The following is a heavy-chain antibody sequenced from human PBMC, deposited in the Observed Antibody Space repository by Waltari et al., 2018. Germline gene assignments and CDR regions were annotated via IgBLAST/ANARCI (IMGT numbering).Heavy chain of an antibody. D-gene: IGHD6-13*01. CDR2: INAGNGNT. CDR3: ARGSGYSSSWHLDY. J-gene: IGHJ4*02. Sequence: QVQLVQSGAEVKKPGASVKVSCKSSGYTFTSYAMHWLRQAPGQRLEWMGWINAGNGNTKYSQKFQGRVTITRDTSASTAYMELSSLRSEDTAVYYCARGSGYSSSWHLDYWGQGTLVTVSS. V-gene: IGHV1-3*01. CDR1: GYTFTSYA.